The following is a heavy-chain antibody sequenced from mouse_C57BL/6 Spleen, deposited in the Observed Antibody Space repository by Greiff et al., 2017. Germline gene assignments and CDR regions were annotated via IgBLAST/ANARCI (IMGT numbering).Heavy chain of an antibody. CDR3: ARWGGYYAMDY. V-gene: IGHV1-82*01. CDR1: GYAFSSSW. CDR2: IYPGDGDT. J-gene: IGHJ4*01. Sequence: VQLQQSGPELVKPGASVKISCKASGYAFSSSWMNWVKQRPGKGLEWIGRIYPGDGDTNYNGKFKGKATLTADKSSSTAYMQLSSLTSEDSAVXVCARWGGYYAMDYWGQGTSGTVSS.